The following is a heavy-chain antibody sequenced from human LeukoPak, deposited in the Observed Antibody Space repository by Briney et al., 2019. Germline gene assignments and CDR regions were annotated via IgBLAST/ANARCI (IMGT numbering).Heavy chain of an antibody. CDR3: ARHQYDTSGYYSFDY. CDR2: IYPGDSDT. D-gene: IGHD3-22*01. CDR1: GYSFTSYW. V-gene: IGHV5-51*01. Sequence: GESLKISCKGSGYSFTSYWIGWVRRMPGKGLEWMGVIYPGDSDTRYSPSFRGQVTISADKSITTAYLQWSSLKASDTAIYYCARHQYDTSGYYSFDYWGQGTLVTVSS. J-gene: IGHJ4*02.